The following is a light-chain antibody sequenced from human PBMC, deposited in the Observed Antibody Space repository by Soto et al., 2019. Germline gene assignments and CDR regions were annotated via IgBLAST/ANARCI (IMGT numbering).Light chain of an antibody. CDR3: QQYGDSPPT. J-gene: IGKJ2*01. CDR1: QSVSSAF. CDR2: AAA. V-gene: IGKV3-20*01. Sequence: IVLTQSPGTLSLSPGERATLSCRASQSVSSAFFAWYQQKPGQPPRLLIYAAASRATGIPDRFSGSGSATDFTLTISRLEPEDFAVYYCQQYGDSPPTFGRGTK.